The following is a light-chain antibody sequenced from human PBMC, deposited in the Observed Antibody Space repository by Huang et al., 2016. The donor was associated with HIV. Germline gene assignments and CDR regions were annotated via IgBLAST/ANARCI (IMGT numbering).Light chain of an antibody. J-gene: IGKJ2*01. CDR1: ENINNN. Sequence: EIVMTQSPVTLSVSPGERATLSCRASENINNNFAWYQQKPGQAPRLLIYDASTRATDIPARFSGMGSGTEFALTINSLQSEDSAVYYCQQYDHWPETFGQGTRLEIK. CDR3: QQYDHWPET. V-gene: IGKV3-15*01. CDR2: DAS.